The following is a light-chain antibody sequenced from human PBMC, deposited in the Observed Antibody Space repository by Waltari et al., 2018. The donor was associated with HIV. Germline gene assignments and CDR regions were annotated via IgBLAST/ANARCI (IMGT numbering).Light chain of an antibody. CDR3: SSHTTSSTLYV. V-gene: IGLV2-14*01. CDR2: EVN. CDR1: SSDIGYYDS. Sequence: QSALTQPASVSGSPGQSITISCTGTSSDIGYYDSVSWYQQHPGKAPKLMIYEVNNRPSGISNRFSGSKSGNTASLTISELQAEDEADYYCSSHTTSSTLYVFGTGTKVTVL. J-gene: IGLJ1*01.